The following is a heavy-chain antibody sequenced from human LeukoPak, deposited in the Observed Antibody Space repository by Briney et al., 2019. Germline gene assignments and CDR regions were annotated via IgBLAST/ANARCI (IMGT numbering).Heavy chain of an antibody. Sequence: HPGGSLRLSCAASGFIFSNYDMRWVRQAPGKGLEWLSAISGSGDITYYADSVKGRFTISRDNSKNTLYLQMNSLRADDAAVYYCASEHIVGATATYWGQGTLVTVS. CDR1: GFIFSNYD. CDR3: ASEHIVGATATY. J-gene: IGHJ4*02. CDR2: ISGSGDIT. D-gene: IGHD1-26*01. V-gene: IGHV3-23*01.